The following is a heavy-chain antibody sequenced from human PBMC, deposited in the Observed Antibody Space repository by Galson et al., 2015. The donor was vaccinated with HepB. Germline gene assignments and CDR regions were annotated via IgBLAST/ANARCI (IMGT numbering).Heavy chain of an antibody. D-gene: IGHD2-2*01. V-gene: IGHV6-1*01. J-gene: IGHJ6*03. Sequence: CAISGDSVSSNSAAWNWIRQSPSRGLEWLGRTYYRSKWYNDYAVSVKSRITINPDTSKNQFSLQLNSVTPEDTAVYYCAKDGGTCSSASCYGYYYYYYMDFWGKGTTVTVSS. CDR3: AKDGGTCSSASCYGYYYYYYMDF. CDR2: TYYRSKWYN. CDR1: GDSVSSNSAA.